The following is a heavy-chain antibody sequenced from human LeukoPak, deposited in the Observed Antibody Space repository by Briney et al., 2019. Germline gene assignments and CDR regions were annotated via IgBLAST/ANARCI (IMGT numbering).Heavy chain of an antibody. CDR2: IYASGST. J-gene: IGHJ4*02. Sequence: SESLSLTCSVSGGSISNYYWNWLRQPAGKGLEWIGRIYASGSTNYNPSLKSRVTISMDKSKNHFSLNLKSVTAADTAFYYCARDFYGDDGHHPFDYWGQGIQVTVSS. V-gene: IGHV4-4*07. CDR1: GGSISNYY. CDR3: ARDFYGDDGHHPFDY. D-gene: IGHD2/OR15-2a*01.